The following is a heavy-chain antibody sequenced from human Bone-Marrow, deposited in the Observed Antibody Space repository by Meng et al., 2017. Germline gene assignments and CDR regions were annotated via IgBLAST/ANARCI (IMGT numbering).Heavy chain of an antibody. J-gene: IGHJ4*02. V-gene: IGHV1-2*06. CDR1: GYTFSNYY. Sequence: QVQLVQSGAEVKKPGASLKVSCKAFGYTFSNYYMEWVRQAPGQGIEWMGRIDPKSGATNYAQKFQGRVTMTRDTSISTAYVELSRLRSDDTAVYYCVPSAGPAYFDYWGQGTLVTVSS. CDR2: IDPKSGAT. CDR3: VPSAGPAYFDY.